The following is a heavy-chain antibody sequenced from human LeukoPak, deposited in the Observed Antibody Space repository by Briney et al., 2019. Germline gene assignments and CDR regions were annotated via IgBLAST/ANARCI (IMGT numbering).Heavy chain of an antibody. V-gene: IGHV4-34*01. CDR1: GGSFSGYY. Sequence: SETLSLTCAVYGGSFSGYYWSWIRQPPGKGLEWIGEINHSGSTNYNPSLKSRVTISVDTSKNQFSLKLSSVTAADTAVYYCAVLAVERTFDYWGQGTLVTVSS. CDR3: AVLAVERTFDY. CDR2: INHSGST. D-gene: IGHD6-19*01. J-gene: IGHJ4*02.